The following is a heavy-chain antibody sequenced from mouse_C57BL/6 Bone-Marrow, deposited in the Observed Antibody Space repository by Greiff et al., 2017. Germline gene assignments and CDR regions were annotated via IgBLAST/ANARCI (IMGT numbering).Heavy chain of an antibody. CDR2: IHPPAGST. CDR1: GYTFTSYD. CDR3: ARHNYYGSRCDY. V-gene: IGHV1-85*01. J-gene: IGHJ2*01. Sequence: VQLQQSGPELVKPGASVKLSCKASGYTFTSYDINWVKQRPGQGLEWIGRIHPPAGSTKYNEKFKGKATFTVDTSCSTAYMELNSLTSEDSAVYFCARHNYYGSRCDYWGQGTTLTVSS. D-gene: IGHD1-1*01.